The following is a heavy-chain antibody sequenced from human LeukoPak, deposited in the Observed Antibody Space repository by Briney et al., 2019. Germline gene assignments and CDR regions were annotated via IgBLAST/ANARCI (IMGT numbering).Heavy chain of an antibody. J-gene: IGHJ4*02. V-gene: IGHV4-30-2*01. CDR2: IYHSGST. Sequence: SETLSLTCAVSGGSISSGGYSWSWIRQPPGKGLEWIGYIYHSGSTYYNPSLKSRVTISVDRSKNQFSLKLSSVTAADTAVYYCARAGYEDFGEYDYWGQGTLVTVSS. CDR1: GGSISSGGYS. CDR3: ARAGYEDFGEYDY. D-gene: IGHD3-3*01.